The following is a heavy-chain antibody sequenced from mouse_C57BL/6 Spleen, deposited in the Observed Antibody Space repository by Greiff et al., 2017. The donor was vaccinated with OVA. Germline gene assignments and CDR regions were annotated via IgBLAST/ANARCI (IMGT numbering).Heavy chain of an antibody. J-gene: IGHJ4*01. D-gene: IGHD1-1*01. CDR2: IWRGGST. Sequence: QVQLQQSGPGLVQPSQSLSITCTVSGFSLTSYGVHWVRQSPGKGLEWLGVIWRGGSTDYNAAFTSRLSITKDNSKSQVFFKMNSLKADDTAIYYCAKNYGSSPYYAMDYWGQGTSVTVSS. V-gene: IGHV2-5*01. CDR1: GFSLTSYG. CDR3: AKNYGSSPYYAMDY.